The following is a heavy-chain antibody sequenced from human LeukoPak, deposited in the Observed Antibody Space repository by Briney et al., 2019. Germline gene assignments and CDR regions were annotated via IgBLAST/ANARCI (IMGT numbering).Heavy chain of an antibody. CDR1: GGSFSGYY. CDR3: ARAGRPDHTERKIVVVVAATSSLLDY. V-gene: IGHV4-34*01. Sequence: SETLSLTCAVYGGSFSGYYWNWIRQPPGKGLEWIGEINHSGSTNYNPSLKSRVTISVDTSKNQFSLRLSSVTAADTAVYYCARAGRPDHTERKIVVVVAATSSLLDYWGQGTLVTVSS. D-gene: IGHD2-15*01. J-gene: IGHJ4*02. CDR2: INHSGST.